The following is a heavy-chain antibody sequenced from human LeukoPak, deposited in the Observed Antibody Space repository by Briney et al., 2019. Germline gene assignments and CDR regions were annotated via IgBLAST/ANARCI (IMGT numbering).Heavy chain of an antibody. Sequence: ASVKVSCKASGYTFTSYGISWVRQAPGQGLEWMGWISAYNGNTNYAQKLQGSVTMTTDTPTSTAYMELRSLRSDDTAVYYCARELLSAAALGYWGQGTLVTVSS. D-gene: IGHD6-13*01. CDR1: GYTFTSYG. CDR2: ISAYNGNT. CDR3: ARELLSAAALGY. V-gene: IGHV1-18*01. J-gene: IGHJ4*02.